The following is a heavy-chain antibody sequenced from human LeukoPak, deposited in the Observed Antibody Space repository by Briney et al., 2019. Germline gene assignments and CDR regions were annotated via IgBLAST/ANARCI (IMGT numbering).Heavy chain of an antibody. Sequence: GESLKISCKGSGYSFTSYWIGWVRQLLGKGLEWMGIIYPGDSDTRYSPSFQGQVTISADKSISTAYLQWSSLKASDTAMYYCARAYTHGSGSYYTYYFDYWGQGTLVTVSS. CDR1: GYSFTSYW. J-gene: IGHJ4*02. V-gene: IGHV5-51*01. CDR2: IYPGDSDT. CDR3: ARAYTHGSGSYYTYYFDY. D-gene: IGHD3-10*01.